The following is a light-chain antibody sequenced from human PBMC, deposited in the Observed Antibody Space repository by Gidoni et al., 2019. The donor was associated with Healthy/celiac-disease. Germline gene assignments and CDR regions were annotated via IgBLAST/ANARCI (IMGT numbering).Light chain of an antibody. CDR3: SSYTSISTVV. Sequence: QSALTQPASVSGSPGQSITISCTGTSSDVGGYNYVSWYQQHPGKAPKLMIYEVSNQPSGVSNRFSGSKSGNMASLTISGLQAEDEADYYCSSYTSISTVVFGGGTKLTVL. J-gene: IGLJ2*01. CDR1: SSDVGGYNY. CDR2: EVS. V-gene: IGLV2-14*01.